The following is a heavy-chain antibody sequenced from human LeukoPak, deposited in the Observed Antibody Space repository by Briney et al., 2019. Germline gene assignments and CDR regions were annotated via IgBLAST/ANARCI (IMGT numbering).Heavy chain of an antibody. CDR3: ARDFQGYYLDY. Sequence: GGSLRLSCAASGFTFSTYWMNWVRQAPGKGLEWVASIKEDGSEKYCVDSAKGRFTISRDSAKNLLYLQLNSLRAEDTAVYYCARDFQGYYLDYWGQGTLVTVSS. V-gene: IGHV3-7*01. CDR1: GFTFSTYW. J-gene: IGHJ4*02. D-gene: IGHD3-22*01. CDR2: IKEDGSEK.